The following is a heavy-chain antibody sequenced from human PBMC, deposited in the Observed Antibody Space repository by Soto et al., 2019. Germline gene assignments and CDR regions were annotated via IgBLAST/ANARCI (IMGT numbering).Heavy chain of an antibody. CDR3: ARANPQDIVVVVAATPRGNWFAP. D-gene: IGHD2-15*01. J-gene: IGHJ5*02. CDR2: IYYSGST. V-gene: IGHV4-30-4*01. CDR1: GGSISSGDYY. Sequence: SETLSLTCTVSGGSISSGDYYWSWIRQPPGKGLEWIGYIYYSGSTYYNPSLKSRVTISVDTSKNQFSLKLSSVTAADTAVYYCARANPQDIVVVVAATPRGNWFAPWXQGTLVTVSS.